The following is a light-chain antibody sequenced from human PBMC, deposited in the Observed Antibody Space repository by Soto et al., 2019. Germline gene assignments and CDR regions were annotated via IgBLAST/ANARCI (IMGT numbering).Light chain of an antibody. Sequence: QAVVTQSPSASASLGASVKLTCTLSSGHSSYAIAWHQQQPEKGPRYLMKVDSDGSHVKGDGIPDRFSGSSSGAERYLTISSLQSEYEADYYCQTWGTGTWVFGGGTKVTVL. J-gene: IGLJ3*02. V-gene: IGLV4-69*01. CDR2: VDSDGSH. CDR3: QTWGTGTWV. CDR1: SGHSSYA.